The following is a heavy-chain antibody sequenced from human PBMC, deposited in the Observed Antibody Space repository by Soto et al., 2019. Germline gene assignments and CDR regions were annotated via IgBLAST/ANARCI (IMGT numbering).Heavy chain of an antibody. D-gene: IGHD6-6*01. Sequence: EVQLLESGGGLVQPGESLRLSCAAAGFTFSSYAMSWVRQAPGKGLEWVSVISGSDDSTYYADSVKGRFTISRDNSKNTLYLQMNSLRAEDKAVYYCAKRSSSSKFDYWGQGTLVTVSS. CDR2: ISGSDDST. CDR1: GFTFSSYA. V-gene: IGHV3-23*01. CDR3: AKRSSSSKFDY. J-gene: IGHJ4*02.